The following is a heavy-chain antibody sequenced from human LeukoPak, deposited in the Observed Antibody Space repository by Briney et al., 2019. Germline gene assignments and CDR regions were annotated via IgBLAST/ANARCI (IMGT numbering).Heavy chain of an antibody. CDR2: INPQSGGT. CDR3: ARDNLLRGFDA. J-gene: IGHJ5*02. CDR1: GYTFTDYS. V-gene: IGHV1-2*02. Sequence: GASVKVSCKAAGYTFTDYSIHWVRQAPGQGLEWMGWINPQSGGTNYAPKFQGRVAVTSDTSINTAYMELKTLTSDDTAVYYCARDNLLRGFDAWGQGTLVTVSS. D-gene: IGHD1-14*01.